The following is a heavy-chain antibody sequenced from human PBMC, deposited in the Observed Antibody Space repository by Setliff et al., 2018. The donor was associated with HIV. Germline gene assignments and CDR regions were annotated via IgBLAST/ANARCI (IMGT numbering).Heavy chain of an antibody. V-gene: IGHV4-4*08. CDR2: LDTRGRA. D-gene: IGHD5-18*01. J-gene: IGHJ6*03. CDR1: GGSISRYF. Sequence: SETLSLTCTVSGGSISRYFWNWIRQPPGKGLEWIGYLDTRGRAIYNPSLKSRVTISVDTSKNQFSLKLSSVTAADTAVYYCARHNTGYSYGYDYYYYYMDVWGKGTTVTVSS. CDR3: ARHNTGYSYGYDYYYYYMDV.